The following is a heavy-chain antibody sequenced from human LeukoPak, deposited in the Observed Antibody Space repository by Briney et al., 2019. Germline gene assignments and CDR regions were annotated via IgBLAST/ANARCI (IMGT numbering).Heavy chain of an antibody. CDR1: GGTFSSYA. CDR3: ARDPPRGYDSSGYYYDDGNNRFDP. V-gene: IGHV1-2*06. D-gene: IGHD3-22*01. Sequence: ASVKVSCKASGGTFSSYAISWVRQAPGQGLEWMGRINPNSGGTNYAQKFQGRVTMTRDTSISTAYMELSRLRSDDTAVYYCARDPPRGYDSSGYYYDDGNNRFDPWGQGTLVTVSS. J-gene: IGHJ5*02. CDR2: INPNSGGT.